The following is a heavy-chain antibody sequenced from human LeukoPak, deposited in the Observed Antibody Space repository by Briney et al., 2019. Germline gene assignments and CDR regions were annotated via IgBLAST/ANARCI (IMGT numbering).Heavy chain of an antibody. D-gene: IGHD3-3*02. V-gene: IGHV3-48*04. J-gene: IGHJ4*02. CDR2: IGTTSGAI. CDR3: ARDSFHFWSGYSTAYYFDY. Sequence: GGSLRLSCAASGFTFNAFGMNWVRQAPGKGLEWVSYIGTTSGAIYYADSVKGRFTISRDNAKNSLYLQMNSLRAEDTAVYYCARDSFHFWSGYSTAYYFDYWGQGTLVTVSS. CDR1: GFTFNAFG.